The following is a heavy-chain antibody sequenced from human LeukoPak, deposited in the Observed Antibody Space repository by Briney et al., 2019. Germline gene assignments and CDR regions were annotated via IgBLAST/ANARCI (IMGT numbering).Heavy chain of an antibody. D-gene: IGHD4-17*01. CDR2: IKQDGSEE. V-gene: IGHV3-7*01. CDR3: AREGDYGDYFDY. Sequence: GGSLRLSCAASGFTFSTYWMTWVRQAPGKGLEWVANIKQDGSEEYYVDSVKGRFTISRDNAKNSLYLQMNSVRAEGTAVYYCAREGDYGDYFDYWGQGTLVTVSS. J-gene: IGHJ4*02. CDR1: GFTFSTYW.